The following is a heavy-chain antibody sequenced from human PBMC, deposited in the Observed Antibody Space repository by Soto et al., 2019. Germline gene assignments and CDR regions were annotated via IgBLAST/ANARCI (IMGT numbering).Heavy chain of an antibody. Sequence: XXSLRLSFAASGFTFSSYAMRWVRQAPGKGLEWVSAISGSGGSTYYADSVKGRFTISRDNSKNTLYLQMNTLRAEDTAVYYCAKEVGAYYFDYWGQGTLVTVSS. CDR2: ISGSGGST. CDR3: AKEVGAYYFDY. D-gene: IGHD1-26*01. CDR1: GFTFSSYA. V-gene: IGHV3-23*01. J-gene: IGHJ4*02.